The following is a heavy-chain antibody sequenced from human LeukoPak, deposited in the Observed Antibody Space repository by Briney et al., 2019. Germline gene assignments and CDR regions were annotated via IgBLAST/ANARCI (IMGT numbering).Heavy chain of an antibody. D-gene: IGHD4-11*01. CDR1: GFTVSSNY. Sequence: GGSLRLSCAASGFTVSSNYMSWVRQAPGKGLEWVSVIYSGGSTYYADSVKGRFTISRDNSKNTLYLQMNSLRAEDTAVYYCAKATDYSNYYFDYWGQGTLVTVSS. CDR3: AKATDYSNYYFDY. CDR2: IYSGGST. V-gene: IGHV3-66*01. J-gene: IGHJ4*02.